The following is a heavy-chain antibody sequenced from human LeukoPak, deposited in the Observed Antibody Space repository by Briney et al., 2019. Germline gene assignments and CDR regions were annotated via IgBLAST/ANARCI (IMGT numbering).Heavy chain of an antibody. Sequence: SATLSLTCSVSGDSISSNTYYWGWIRQPPGKGLEWLGSLYYSGSTYYNPSLKRRVTFSVDTSKNQSSLNLSSVTAADTAVYYCAVSQRFAEPPGDWGQGTLVTVSS. V-gene: IGHV4-39*01. D-gene: IGHD1-14*01. CDR2: LYYSGST. CDR3: AVSQRFAEPPGD. J-gene: IGHJ4*02. CDR1: GDSISSNTYY.